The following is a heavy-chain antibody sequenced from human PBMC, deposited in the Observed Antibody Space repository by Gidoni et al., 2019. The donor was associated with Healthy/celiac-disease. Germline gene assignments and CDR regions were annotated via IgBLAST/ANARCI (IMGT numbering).Heavy chain of an antibody. CDR1: GFTFSSYG. CDR3: AKDMPGSGSYYSWFDP. V-gene: IGHV3-30*18. Sequence: QVQLVESGGGVVQPGRSLRLSCAASGFTFSSYGMHWVRQAPGKGLDWVAVISYDGSNKYYADSVKGRFTISRDNSKNTLYLQMNSLRAEDTAVYYCAKDMPGSGSYYSWFDPWGQGTLVTVSS. J-gene: IGHJ5*02. D-gene: IGHD3-10*01. CDR2: ISYDGSNK.